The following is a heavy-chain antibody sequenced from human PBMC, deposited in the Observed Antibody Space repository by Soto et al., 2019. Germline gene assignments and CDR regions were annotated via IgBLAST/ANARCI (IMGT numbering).Heavy chain of an antibody. V-gene: IGHV1-46*01. CDR2: INPSGGST. CDR1: GYAFASYY. J-gene: IGHJ3*02. CDR3: ARDRHAMNTPAFDI. Sequence: GASVKVSCKASGYAFASYYMHWVRQAPGQGLEWMGIINPSGGSTSYAQKFQGRVTMTRDTSTSTVYMELSSLRSEDTAVYYSARDRHAMNTPAFDIWGQGPMVTV.